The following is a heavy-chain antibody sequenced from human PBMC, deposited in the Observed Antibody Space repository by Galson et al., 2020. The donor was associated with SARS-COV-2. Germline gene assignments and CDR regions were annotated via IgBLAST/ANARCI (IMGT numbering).Heavy chain of an antibody. CDR1: GGSMSKYY. J-gene: IGHJ5*02. D-gene: IGHD1-1*01. Sequence: SETLSLTCSVSGGSMSKYYWSWIRQSPGKGLEWIGNIYYSGGTKYNPSLKSRVSMSVDMSENQFSLRLNSVTAADTAVYYCARVGGNDGWNWFDPWGQGTLVTVSS. V-gene: IGHV4-59*01. CDR2: IYYSGGT. CDR3: ARVGGNDGWNWFDP.